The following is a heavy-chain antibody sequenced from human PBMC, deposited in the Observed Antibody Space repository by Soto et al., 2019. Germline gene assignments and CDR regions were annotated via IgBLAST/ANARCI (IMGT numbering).Heavy chain of an antibody. J-gene: IGHJ6*03. V-gene: IGHV1-8*01. Sequence: ASVKVSCKASGYTFTSYDINRVRQATGQGLEWMGWMNPNSGNTGYAQKFQGRVTMTRNTSISTAYMELSSLRSEDTAVYYCARVMAAAADYYYYMDVWGKGTTVTVSS. CDR3: ARVMAAAADYYYYMDV. CDR2: MNPNSGNT. D-gene: IGHD6-13*01. CDR1: GYTFTSYD.